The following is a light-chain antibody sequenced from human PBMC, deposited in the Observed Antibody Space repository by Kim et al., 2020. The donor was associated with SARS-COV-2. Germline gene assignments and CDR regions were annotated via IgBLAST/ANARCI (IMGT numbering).Light chain of an antibody. J-gene: IGKJ3*01. Sequence: ASVGDRATISCRARQGISNYLSWYQQTPGNVPLLLFYAASFLQSGVSSRFSGSAAATDSTLTISSLQPEDVATYYCQKYNSATFTFGPGTKVDIK. CDR3: QKYNSATFT. V-gene: IGKV1-27*01. CDR2: AAS. CDR1: QGISNY.